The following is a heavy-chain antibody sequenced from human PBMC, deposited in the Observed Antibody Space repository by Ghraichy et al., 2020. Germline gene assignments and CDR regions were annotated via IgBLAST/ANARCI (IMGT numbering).Heavy chain of an antibody. D-gene: IGHD3-3*01. Sequence: LSLTCAASGFTFSSYAMSWVRQAPGKGLEWVSAISGSGGSTYYADSVKGRFTISRDNSKNTLYLQMNSLRAEDTAVYYCAKFITIFGVVKGDWFDPWGQGTLVTVSS. J-gene: IGHJ5*02. V-gene: IGHV3-23*01. CDR3: AKFITIFGVVKGDWFDP. CDR2: ISGSGGST. CDR1: GFTFSSYA.